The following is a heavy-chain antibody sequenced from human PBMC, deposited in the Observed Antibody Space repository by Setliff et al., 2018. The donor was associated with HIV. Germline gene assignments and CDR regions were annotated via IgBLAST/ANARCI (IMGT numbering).Heavy chain of an antibody. CDR2: VWYDGNNK. D-gene: IGHD3-10*01. J-gene: IGHJ4*02. CDR3: AKKTAAYTSGSWLHY. Sequence: PGGSLRLSCAASGFTFSIYGMHWVRQAPGKGLEWVAVVWYDGNNKYYADSVKGRFTIFRDNSKNTLYLQMNSLRAEDTAVYYCAKKTAAYTSGSWLHYWGQGTLVTVSS. CDR1: GFTFSIYG. V-gene: IGHV3-33*06.